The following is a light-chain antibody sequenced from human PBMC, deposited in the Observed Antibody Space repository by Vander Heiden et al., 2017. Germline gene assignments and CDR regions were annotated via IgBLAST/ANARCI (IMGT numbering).Light chain of an antibody. CDR2: DAS. CDR3: QHRSNWPLT. V-gene: IGKV3-11*01. J-gene: IGKJ4*01. CDR1: QSVSSY. Sequence: EIALTQSPATLSLSPGERATLSCRASQSVSSYLAWYQQKPGQAPRLLIYDASNRATGIPARFSGSGSGTDFTLTISSLEPEDFAVYYCQHRSNWPLTFGGGTKVVIK.